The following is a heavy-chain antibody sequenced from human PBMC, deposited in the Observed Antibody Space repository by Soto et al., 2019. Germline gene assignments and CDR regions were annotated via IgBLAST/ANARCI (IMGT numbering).Heavy chain of an antibody. D-gene: IGHD3-10*01. CDR3: ARDYYPHFTHELSPFDY. CDR1: GFTFSSYG. CDR2: IWYDGSNK. J-gene: IGHJ4*02. Sequence: PGGSLRLSCAASGFTFSSYGMHWVRQAPGKGLEWVAVIWYDGSNKYYADSVKGRFTISRDNSKDTLYLQMNSLRAEDTAVYYCARDYYPHFTHELSPFDYWGQGTLVTVSS. V-gene: IGHV3-33*01.